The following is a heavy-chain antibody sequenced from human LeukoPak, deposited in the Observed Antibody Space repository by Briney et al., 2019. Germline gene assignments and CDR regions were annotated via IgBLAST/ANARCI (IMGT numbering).Heavy chain of an antibody. CDR1: GFTFSSYA. V-gene: IGHV3-23*01. CDR3: AKDLEAIVVVPAAFDY. J-gene: IGHJ4*02. D-gene: IGHD2-2*01. CDR2: ISGSGGST. Sequence: PGGSLRLSCAASGFTFSSYAMSWVRQAPGKGLEWVSAISGSGGSTYYADSVKGRFTISRDNSKNTLYLQMNSLRAEDTAVYYCAKDLEAIVVVPAAFDYWDQGTLVTVSS.